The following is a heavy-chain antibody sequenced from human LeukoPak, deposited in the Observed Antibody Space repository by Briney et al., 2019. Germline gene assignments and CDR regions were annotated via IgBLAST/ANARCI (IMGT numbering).Heavy chain of an antibody. CDR2: INHSGST. D-gene: IGHD3-10*01. CDR1: GGSFSGYY. Sequence: SETLSLTCAVSGGSFSGYYWSWIRQPPGKGLEWIGEINHSGSTNYNPSLKSRVTISVDTSKNQFSLKLSSVTAADTAVYYCARRGRTKVYAFDIWGQGTMVTVSS. J-gene: IGHJ3*02. CDR3: ARRGRTKVYAFDI. V-gene: IGHV4-34*01.